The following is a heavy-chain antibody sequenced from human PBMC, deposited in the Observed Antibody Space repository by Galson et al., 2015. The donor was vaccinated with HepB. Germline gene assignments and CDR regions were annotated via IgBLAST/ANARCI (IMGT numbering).Heavy chain of an antibody. V-gene: IGHV3-23*01. CDR2: SNTRGDKT. Sequence: SLRLSCAASGFSFSTYAMGWVRQAPGKGLEWVSASNTRGDKTYHADSVKGRFTISGDNSKNTLYLQMNSLSADDTAVYYCTRMWPTMGWAFYFDSWAQGTMVTVST. CDR3: TRMWPTMGWAFYFDS. D-gene: IGHD3-3*02. J-gene: IGHJ4*02. CDR1: GFSFSTYA.